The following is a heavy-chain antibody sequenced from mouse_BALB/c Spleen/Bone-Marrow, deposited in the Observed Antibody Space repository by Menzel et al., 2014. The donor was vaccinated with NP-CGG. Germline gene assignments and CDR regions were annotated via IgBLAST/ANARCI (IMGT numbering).Heavy chain of an antibody. J-gene: IGHJ2*01. Sequence: QVQLQQPGAELVKPGASVKLSCKASGYTFTSYWMHWVKQRPGQGLEWIGEINPSNGRTNYNEKFKSKTTLTVDKSSSTAYMQLSSLTSEDSAVYYCARHYRYDGPFDDWGQGTALTVSS. V-gene: IGHV1S81*02. CDR3: ARHYRYDGPFDD. D-gene: IGHD2-14*01. CDR2: INPSNGRT. CDR1: GYTFTSYW.